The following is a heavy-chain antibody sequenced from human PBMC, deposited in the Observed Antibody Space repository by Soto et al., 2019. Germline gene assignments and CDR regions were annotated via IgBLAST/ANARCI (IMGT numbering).Heavy chain of an antibody. Sequence: SVKVSCKASEGTFSSYAISWVRQAPGHGLEWMGGIIPIFGTANYAQKFPGRVTITADKSTSTAYMELSSLRSEDTAVYYCALRFLEWLSFDYWGQGTLVTVSS. J-gene: IGHJ4*02. CDR3: ALRFLEWLSFDY. CDR1: EGTFSSYA. D-gene: IGHD3-3*01. CDR2: IIPIFGTA. V-gene: IGHV1-69*06.